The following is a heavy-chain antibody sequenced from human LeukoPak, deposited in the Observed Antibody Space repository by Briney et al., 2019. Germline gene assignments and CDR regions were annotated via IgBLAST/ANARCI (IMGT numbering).Heavy chain of an antibody. CDR3: APLAVASDFDY. V-gene: IGHV3-48*03. Sequence: QTGGSLRLSCVVSGFPFSVYEMNWVRQAPGKGLEWVSNIASSGTIKYYADSVKGRFSISRDNAKSSLYLQMNSLRVEDTAVYYCAPLAVASDFDYWGQGALVTVSS. CDR2: IASSGTIK. J-gene: IGHJ4*02. D-gene: IGHD6-19*01. CDR1: GFPFSVYE.